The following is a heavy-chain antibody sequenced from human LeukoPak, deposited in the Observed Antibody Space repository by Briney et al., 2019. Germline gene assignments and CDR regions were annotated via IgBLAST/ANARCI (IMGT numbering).Heavy chain of an antibody. CDR1: GGSISSYY. J-gene: IGHJ4*02. Sequence: PSETLSLTCTVSGGSISSYYWSWIRQPPGKGLEWIGYIYYSGSTNYNPSLKSRVTISVDTSKNQFSLKLSSVTAADTAVYYCARASVNMAAADYYFDYWGQGTLVTVSS. CDR3: ARASVNMAAADYYFDY. D-gene: IGHD6-13*01. V-gene: IGHV4-59*01. CDR2: IYYSGST.